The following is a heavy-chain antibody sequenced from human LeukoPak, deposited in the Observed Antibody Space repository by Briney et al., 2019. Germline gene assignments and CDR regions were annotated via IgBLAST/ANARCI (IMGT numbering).Heavy chain of an antibody. J-gene: IGHJ3*02. CDR1: GGSISSGGYY. D-gene: IGHD7-27*01. CDR3: ARAGLTGDAFDI. CDR2: IYYSGST. V-gene: IGHV4-31*03. Sequence: SETLSLTCTVSGGSISSGGYYWSWIRQHPGKGLEWIGYIYYSGSTYYNPSLKSRVTISVDTSKNQFSLKLSSVTAADTAAYYCARAGLTGDAFDIWGQGTMVTVSS.